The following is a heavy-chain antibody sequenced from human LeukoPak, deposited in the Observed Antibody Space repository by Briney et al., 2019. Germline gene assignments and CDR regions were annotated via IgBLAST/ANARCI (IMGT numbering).Heavy chain of an antibody. D-gene: IGHD3-22*01. J-gene: IGHJ4*02. Sequence: GGSLRLSCVGSGFVFTSFWMSWVRQAPGKGPEWVANIKEDGREKYYVDSVKGRFTISRDNSKNTLYLQMNSLRAEDTAVYYCAKDPGPGLVRSGYSPINWGQGTLVTVSS. CDR2: IKEDGREK. CDR3: AKDPGPGLVRSGYSPIN. V-gene: IGHV3-7*03. CDR1: GFVFTSFW.